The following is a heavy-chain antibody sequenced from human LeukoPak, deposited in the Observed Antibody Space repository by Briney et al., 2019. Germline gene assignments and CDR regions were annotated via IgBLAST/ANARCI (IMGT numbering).Heavy chain of an antibody. CDR1: GGSISSSSYH. Sequence: SETLSLTCTVSGGSISSSSYHWGWIRQPPGKGLEWIGSIYYSGSTNYNPSLKSRVTISVDTSKNQFSLKLSSVTAADTAVYYCARGTSSYYYYYMDVWGKGTTVTVSS. V-gene: IGHV4-39*07. CDR3: ARGTSSYYYYYMDV. J-gene: IGHJ6*03. CDR2: IYYSGST. D-gene: IGHD2-2*01.